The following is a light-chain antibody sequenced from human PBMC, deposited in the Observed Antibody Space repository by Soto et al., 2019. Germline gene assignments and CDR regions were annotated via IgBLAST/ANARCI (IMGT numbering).Light chain of an antibody. J-gene: IGKJ4*01. Sequence: DIQLTQSPSSLSASVGDRFTITCRASQGISSYLAWYQQKPGKAPKLLIYAASTLQSGVPSRFSGSGSGTEFTLTISSLQPEDFATYYCQQLNSYLTFGGGTKVDIK. CDR3: QQLNSYLT. CDR2: AAS. V-gene: IGKV1-9*01. CDR1: QGISSY.